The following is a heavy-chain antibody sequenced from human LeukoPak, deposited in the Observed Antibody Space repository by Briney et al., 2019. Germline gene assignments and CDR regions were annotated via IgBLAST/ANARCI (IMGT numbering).Heavy chain of an antibody. CDR2: IIPILGIA. V-gene: IGHV1-69*04. J-gene: IGHJ4*02. Sequence: SVKVSCKASGGTFSSYAISWVRQAPGQGLEWMGRIIPILGIANYAQKFQGRVTITADKSTSTAYMELSSLRSDDTAVYYCARDPGRDGYNQDYWGQGTLVTVSS. CDR3: ARDPGRDGYNQDY. CDR1: GGTFSSYA. D-gene: IGHD5-12*01.